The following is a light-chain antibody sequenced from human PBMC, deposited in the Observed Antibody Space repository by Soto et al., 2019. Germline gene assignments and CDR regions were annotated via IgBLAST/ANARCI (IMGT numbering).Light chain of an antibody. CDR1: SSVVGSYNL. Sequence: QSVLTQPASVSGSPGQSITISCTGTSSVVGSYNLVSWYQQHPGKAPKLMIYEGSKRPSGVSNRFSGSKSGNTASLTISGLQAEDEADYYCCSYAGSSTFVFGTGTKVPVL. CDR3: CSYAGSSTFV. J-gene: IGLJ1*01. CDR2: EGS. V-gene: IGLV2-23*03.